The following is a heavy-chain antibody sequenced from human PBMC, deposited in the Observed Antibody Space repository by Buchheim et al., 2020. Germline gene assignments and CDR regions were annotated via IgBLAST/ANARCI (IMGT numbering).Heavy chain of an antibody. CDR3: VRRYCSGGNCLFDY. CDR2: ITSSGTTI. CDR1: GFTFSSYE. V-gene: IGHV3-48*03. J-gene: IGHJ4*02. D-gene: IGHD2-15*01. Sequence: EVQLVESGGGLVQPGGSLRFSCAASGFTFSSYEMNWVRQAPGKGLEWVSYITSSGTTIYYADSVKGRFTISRDNAKNSLYLQMNSLRAEDTAVYYCVRRYCSGGNCLFDYWGQGTL.